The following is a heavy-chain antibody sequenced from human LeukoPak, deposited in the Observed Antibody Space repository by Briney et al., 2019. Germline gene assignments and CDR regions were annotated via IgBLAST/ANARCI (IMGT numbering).Heavy chain of an antibody. J-gene: IGHJ4*03. CDR1: GGSFSRYY. V-gene: IGHV4-34*01. Sequence: PSETLSLTCAVYGGSFSRYYWSWIRQSPGKGLEWIAEIDHRGATNYNPSVKSRVTISVDTSKNQFSLKVRSLSAADTAVYYCARGATISETGYFDFWGQGTPVTGSS. CDR3: ARGATISETGYFDF. D-gene: IGHD5-24*01. CDR2: IDHRGAT.